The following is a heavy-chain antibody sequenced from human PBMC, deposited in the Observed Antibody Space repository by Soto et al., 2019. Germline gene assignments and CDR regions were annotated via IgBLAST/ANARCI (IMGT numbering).Heavy chain of an antibody. D-gene: IGHD3-3*01. CDR3: AKDGLGDFWSGYPPRSGMDV. CDR2: ISGSGGST. V-gene: IGHV3-23*01. Sequence: EVQLLESGGGLVQPGGSLRLSCAASGFTFSSYAMSWVRQAPGKGLEWVSAISGSGGSTYYADSVKGRFTISRDNSKNTLYLQMNSLRAEDTAVYYCAKDGLGDFWSGYPPRSGMDVWGQGTTVTVSS. J-gene: IGHJ6*02. CDR1: GFTFSSYA.